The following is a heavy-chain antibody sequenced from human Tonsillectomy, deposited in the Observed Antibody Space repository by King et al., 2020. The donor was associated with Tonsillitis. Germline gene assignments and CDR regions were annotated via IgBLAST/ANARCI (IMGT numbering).Heavy chain of an antibody. D-gene: IGHD3-10*01. CDR2: IYYSGST. CDR1: GGSISSSSYY. V-gene: IGHV4-39*01. CDR3: ARRRGGRFDS. Sequence: QLQESGPGLVKPSETLSLTCTVSGGSISSSSYYWGWIRQPPGKGLEWIGSIYYSGSTYYNPSLKSRVTIYVDTSKNHFSLKLSSVTAADTAVYYCARRRGGRFDSWGQGTLVTLSS. J-gene: IGHJ4*02.